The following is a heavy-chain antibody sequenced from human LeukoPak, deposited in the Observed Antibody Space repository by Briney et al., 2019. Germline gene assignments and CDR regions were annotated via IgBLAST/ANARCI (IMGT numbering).Heavy chain of an antibody. D-gene: IGHD6-19*01. CDR2: IYYSGST. V-gene: IGHV4-39*01. J-gene: IGHJ4*02. CDR3: ARGGAVAGNGALDY. Sequence: SETLSLTCTVSGGSISSSSYYWGWIRQPPGKGLEWIGSIYYSGSTYYNPSLKSRVTISVDTSKNQFSLKLSSVTAADTAVYYCARGGAVAGNGALDYWGQGTLVTVSS. CDR1: GGSISSSSYY.